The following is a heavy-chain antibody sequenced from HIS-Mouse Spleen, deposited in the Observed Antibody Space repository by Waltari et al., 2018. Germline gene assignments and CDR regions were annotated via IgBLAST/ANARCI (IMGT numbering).Heavy chain of an antibody. CDR1: GCSISSSSYY. V-gene: IGHV4-39*07. CDR2: IYYSGST. D-gene: IGHD6-13*01. Sequence: QLQLQESGPGLVKPSETLSLTCTVSGCSISSSSYYWGWIRQPPGKGLEWIGSIYYSGSTYYNPSLKSRVTISVDTSKNPFTLKLSSVTAADTAVYYCAREIPYSSSWYDWYFDLWGRGTLVTVSS. CDR3: AREIPYSSSWYDWYFDL. J-gene: IGHJ2*01.